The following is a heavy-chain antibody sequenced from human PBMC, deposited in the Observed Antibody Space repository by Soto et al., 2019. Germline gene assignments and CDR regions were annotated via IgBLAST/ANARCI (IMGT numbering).Heavy chain of an antibody. Sequence: ESGGGLVKPGGSLRLSCAASGFTFSSYSMNWVRQAPGKGREWVSSISSSSSYIYYADSVKGRFTISRDNAKNSLYLQMNILRAEDTAVYYCARDNGDSSGWPDYFDYWGQGTLVTVSS. CDR3: ARDNGDSSGWPDYFDY. CDR1: GFTFSSYS. J-gene: IGHJ4*02. V-gene: IGHV3-21*01. D-gene: IGHD6-19*01. CDR2: ISSSSSYI.